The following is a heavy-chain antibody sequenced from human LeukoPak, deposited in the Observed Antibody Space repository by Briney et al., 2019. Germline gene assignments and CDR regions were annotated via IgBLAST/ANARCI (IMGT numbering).Heavy chain of an antibody. D-gene: IGHD6-6*01. J-gene: IGHJ2*01. V-gene: IGHV3-23*01. CDR3: ARDSSSPYWYFNL. CDR1: GFTFSSYA. Sequence: PGGSLRLSCAASGFTFSSYAMSWVRQAPGKGLEWVSAISGSGGSTYYADSVKGRFTISRDNAKNSPYLQMNSLRAEDTAVYYCARDSSSPYWYFNLWGRGTLVTVSS. CDR2: ISGSGGST.